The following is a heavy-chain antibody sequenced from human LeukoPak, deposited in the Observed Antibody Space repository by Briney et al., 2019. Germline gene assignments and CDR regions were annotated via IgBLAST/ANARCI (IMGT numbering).Heavy chain of an antibody. V-gene: IGHV5-51*01. CDR2: IYPGDSDT. J-gene: IGHJ4*02. Sequence: GESLKISCKGSGYSFTSYWIGWVRQMPGKGLEWMGIIYPGDSDTRYSPSFQGQVTISADKSISTAYLQWSSLKASDTAMYYCARSGYYDGSGYYPLFDYWGQGTLVTVSS. CDR1: GYSFTSYW. D-gene: IGHD3-22*01. CDR3: ARSGYYDGSGYYPLFDY.